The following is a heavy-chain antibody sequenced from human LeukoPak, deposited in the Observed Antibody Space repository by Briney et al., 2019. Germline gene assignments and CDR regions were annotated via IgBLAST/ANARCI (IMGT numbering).Heavy chain of an antibody. CDR3: ARSQLGRSHLPEQFDP. D-gene: IGHD1-1*01. CDR2: IYTGGST. V-gene: IGHV3-53*01. J-gene: IGHJ5*02. Sequence: GGSLRLSCAASGFIVSSSYMNWVRQAPGKGLEWVSVIYTGGSTYYSDPVKGRFTTSRDNSKNTLYLQMNSLRAEDTAVYYCARSQLGRSHLPEQFDPWGQGTLVTVSS. CDR1: GFIVSSSY.